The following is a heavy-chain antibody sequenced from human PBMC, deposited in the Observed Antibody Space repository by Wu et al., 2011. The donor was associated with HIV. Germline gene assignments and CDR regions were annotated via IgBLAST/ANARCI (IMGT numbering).Heavy chain of an antibody. Sequence: QVQLVQSGAEVKKPGASVKVSCKASGYTFTNFGISWVRQAPGQGLEWMAWISGYNGDKKFAQKLQGRVTVTADTSTDTAYMELSSLRSEDTAVYYCRITMIVVVPGRYFDYWGQGTLVTVSS. J-gene: IGHJ4*02. CDR2: ISGYNGDK. D-gene: IGHD3-22*01. CDR3: RITMIVVVPGRYFDY. CDR1: GYTFTNFG. V-gene: IGHV1-18*01.